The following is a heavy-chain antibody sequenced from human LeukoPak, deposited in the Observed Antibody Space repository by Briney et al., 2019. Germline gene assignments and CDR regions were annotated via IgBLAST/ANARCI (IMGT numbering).Heavy chain of an antibody. D-gene: IGHD2-15*01. CDR1: GGSFSGYY. J-gene: IGHJ4*02. Sequence: PSETLSLTCAVYGGSFSGYYWGWIRQPPGKGLEWIGGIYYSGSTYYNPSLKSRVTISVDTSKNQFSLKLSSVTAADTAVYYCARQVLYCSGGSCDDNWGQGTLVTVSS. CDR3: ARQVLYCSGGSCDDN. V-gene: IGHV4-34*01. CDR2: IYYSGST.